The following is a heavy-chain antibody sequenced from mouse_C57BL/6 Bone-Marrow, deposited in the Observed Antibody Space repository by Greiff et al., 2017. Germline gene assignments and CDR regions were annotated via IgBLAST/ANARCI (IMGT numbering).Heavy chain of an antibody. CDR2: IRSKSSNYAT. V-gene: IGHV10-3*01. J-gene: IGHJ2*01. CDR1: GFTFNTYA. Sequence: EVQLVESGGGLVQPKGSLKLSCAASGFTFNTYAMHWVRPAPGKGLEWVARIRSKSSNYATYYADSVKDRFTISRDDSQSMLYLQMNSLKTEDTAMYYCVRGGDYYGSSYGDYWGQGTTLTVSS. CDR3: VRGGDYYGSSYGDY. D-gene: IGHD1-1*01.